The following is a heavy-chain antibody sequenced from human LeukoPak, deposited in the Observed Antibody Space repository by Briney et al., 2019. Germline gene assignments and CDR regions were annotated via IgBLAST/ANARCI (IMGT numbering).Heavy chain of an antibody. CDR2: IIPVFGSA. CDR1: GGTFSSYA. D-gene: IGHD6-13*01. V-gene: IGHV1-69*06. CDR3: VRGPWAAVGSRSDWFDP. Sequence: SVKVSCKAAGGTFSSYAISWVRQAPGQGLEWMGRIIPVFGSANYAQKFQGRVTITADKSTSTAYMELRSLRSEDTAVYYCVRGPWAAVGSRSDWFDPWGQGTLVTVSS. J-gene: IGHJ5*02.